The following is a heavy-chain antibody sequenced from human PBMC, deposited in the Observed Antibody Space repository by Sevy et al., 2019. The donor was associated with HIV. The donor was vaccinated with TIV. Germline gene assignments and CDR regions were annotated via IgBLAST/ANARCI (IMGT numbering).Heavy chain of an antibody. CDR2: ISGSGGST. J-gene: IGHJ4*02. CDR1: GFTFSSYA. CDR3: AKDTVGSRVRGVIPYYFDY. Sequence: GGSLRLSCAASGFTFSSYAMSWVRQAPGKGLEWVSAISGSGGSTYYADSVKGRFTISIDNSKNTLYLQMNSLRAEDTAVYYCAKDTVGSRVRGVIPYYFDYWGQGTLVTVSS. V-gene: IGHV3-23*01. D-gene: IGHD3-10*01.